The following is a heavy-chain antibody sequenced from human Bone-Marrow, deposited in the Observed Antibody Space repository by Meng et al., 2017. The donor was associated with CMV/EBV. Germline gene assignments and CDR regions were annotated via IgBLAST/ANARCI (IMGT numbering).Heavy chain of an antibody. Sequence: SVKVSCKASGGTFSSYAISWVRQAPGQGLEWMGGIIPIFGTANYAQKFQGRVTITTDESTSTAYMELSSLRSEDTAVYYCARGDLTTTAGYHGSDYWGQGTLVTVSS. J-gene: IGHJ4*02. V-gene: IGHV1-69*05. CDR2: IIPIFGTA. D-gene: IGHD3-9*01. CDR1: GGTFSSYA. CDR3: ARGDLTTTAGYHGSDY.